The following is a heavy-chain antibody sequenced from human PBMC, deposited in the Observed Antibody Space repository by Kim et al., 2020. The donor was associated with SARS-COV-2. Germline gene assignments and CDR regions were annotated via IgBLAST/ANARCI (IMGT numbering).Heavy chain of an antibody. V-gene: IGHV1-18*01. D-gene: IGHD5-12*01. J-gene: IGHJ5*02. CDR3: VRGGYSSYDGSSKWFDP. CDR2: ISPYPGNT. CDR1: GYIFATYG. Sequence: ASVKVSCKASGYIFATYGINWVRQAPGQGFEWMGWISPYPGNTNYAQNLQGRVTMTTDTSRTTAYMELRSLRSDDTAVYYCVRGGYSSYDGSSKWFDPWGQGTLVTVSS.